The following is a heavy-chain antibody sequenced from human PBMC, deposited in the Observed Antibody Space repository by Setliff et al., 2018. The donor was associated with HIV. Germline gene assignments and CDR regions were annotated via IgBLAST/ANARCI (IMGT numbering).Heavy chain of an antibody. J-gene: IGHJ4*02. Sequence: SETLSLTCVVSGDSIDNKYYWAWIRQPPGRGLEWIGTVYHTGTAYYNSSLKSRVAISIDTSNNRFSLRLYSVTAADTATYYCARQNYYDISGYYERPLDFDYWGQGTLVTVSS. D-gene: IGHD3-22*01. CDR3: ARQNYYDISGYYERPLDFDY. CDR2: VYHTGTA. V-gene: IGHV4-38-2*01. CDR1: GDSIDNKYY.